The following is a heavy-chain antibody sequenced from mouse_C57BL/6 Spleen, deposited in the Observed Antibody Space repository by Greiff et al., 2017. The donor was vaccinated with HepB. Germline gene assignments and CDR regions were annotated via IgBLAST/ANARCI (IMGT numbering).Heavy chain of an antibody. CDR1: GYTFTSYW. CDR3: ARRDSSGYSFYAMDY. CDR2: IYPGSGST. V-gene: IGHV1-55*01. Sequence: QVQLQQPGAELVKPGAPVKMSCKASGYTFTSYWITWVKQRPGQGLEWIGDIYPGSGSTNYNEKFKSKATLTVDTSSSTAYMQLSSLTSEDSAVYYCARRDSSGYSFYAMDYWGQGTSVTVSS. D-gene: IGHD3-2*02. J-gene: IGHJ4*01.